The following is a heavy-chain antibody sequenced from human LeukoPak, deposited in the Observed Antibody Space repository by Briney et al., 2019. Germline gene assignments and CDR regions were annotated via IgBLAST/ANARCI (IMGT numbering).Heavy chain of an antibody. Sequence: GGSLRLSCSASGFTFTSHVMHWVCKAPGQGMQYVSGISMNVQTTYYAGSVKGRFTISRDSSKNTVYLQMNSLTAEDTAVYYCVREGLERRTNFDYWGQGTLVSVSS. J-gene: IGHJ4*02. CDR1: GFTFTSHV. D-gene: IGHD1-1*01. V-gene: IGHV3-64D*06. CDR2: ISMNVQTT. CDR3: VREGLERRTNFDY.